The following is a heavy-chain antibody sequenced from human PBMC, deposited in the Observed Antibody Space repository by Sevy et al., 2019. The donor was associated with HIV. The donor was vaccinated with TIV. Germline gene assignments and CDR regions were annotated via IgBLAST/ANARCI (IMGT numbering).Heavy chain of an antibody. Sequence: ASVKVSCKASGYTFTDYEINWVRQASGQGLEWMGWVIPNSGQTAYAQKFQGRVTMTTSTSTGTAYMELTGLRSEDTATYYCATIVSCGGPCYYLHYWGQGTLVTVSS. CDR2: VIPNSGQT. J-gene: IGHJ4*02. V-gene: IGHV1-8*01. D-gene: IGHD2-21*01. CDR3: ATIVSCGGPCYYLHY. CDR1: GYTFTDYE.